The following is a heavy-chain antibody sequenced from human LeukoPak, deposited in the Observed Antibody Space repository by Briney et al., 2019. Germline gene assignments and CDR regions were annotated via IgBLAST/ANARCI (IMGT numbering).Heavy chain of an antibody. J-gene: IGHJ4*02. Sequence: ASVKVSCKASGYTFTSYDINWVRQATGQGLEWMGWMNPNGGNTGYAQKFQGRVTMTRNTSISTAYMELSSLRSEDTAVYYCARARYYYDSSGPCYDYWGQGTLVTVSS. CDR3: ARARYYYDSSGPCYDY. D-gene: IGHD3-22*01. V-gene: IGHV1-8*01. CDR2: MNPNGGNT. CDR1: GYTFTSYD.